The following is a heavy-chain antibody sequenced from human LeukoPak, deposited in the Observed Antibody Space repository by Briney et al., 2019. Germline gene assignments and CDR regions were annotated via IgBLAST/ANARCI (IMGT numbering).Heavy chain of an antibody. J-gene: IGHJ4*02. CDR2: IYWEGDQ. D-gene: IGHD6-19*01. CDR1: GFSFSSRGVG. Sequence: SGPTLVKPTQTLTLTCTFSGFSFSSRGVGVGWIRQPPGKALEWLALIYWEGDQRYSPSLKRRLTITKDTPKNQVVLTMTNMDPVDTGTYYCARLHNSDWSYDYWGQGALVTVSS. V-gene: IGHV2-5*02. CDR3: ARLHNSDWSYDY.